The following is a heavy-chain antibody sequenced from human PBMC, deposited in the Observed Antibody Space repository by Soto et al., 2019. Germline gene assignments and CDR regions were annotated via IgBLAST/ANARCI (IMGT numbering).Heavy chain of an antibody. J-gene: IGHJ6*02. Sequence: QVQLVQSGAEVKKPGASVKVSCKASGYTFTSYDIDWVRQATGQGLEWMGWMNPNSGNTGYAQKFQGRVTMTRNTSISTAYMELSSLRSEDTAVYYCARGLGIAAAEYYYYGMDVWGQGTTVTVSS. D-gene: IGHD6-13*01. CDR2: MNPNSGNT. CDR1: GYTFTSYD. V-gene: IGHV1-8*01. CDR3: ARGLGIAAAEYYYYGMDV.